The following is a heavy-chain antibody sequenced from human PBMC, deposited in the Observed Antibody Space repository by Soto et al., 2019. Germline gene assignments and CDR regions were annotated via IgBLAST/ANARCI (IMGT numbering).Heavy chain of an antibody. CDR3: ARYHAYSPYWAFDY. CDR1: GDSINSTDW. CDR2: IYHGGNI. Sequence: SETLSLTCAVSGDSINSTDWWNWVRQSPGKGLEWIGEIYHGGNIYYNPSLKSRVTISMDKSKNQFSLNLFYVTAADTAVYYCARYHAYSPYWAFDYWGQGALPTASS. V-gene: IGHV4-4*02. D-gene: IGHD3-16*01. J-gene: IGHJ4*02.